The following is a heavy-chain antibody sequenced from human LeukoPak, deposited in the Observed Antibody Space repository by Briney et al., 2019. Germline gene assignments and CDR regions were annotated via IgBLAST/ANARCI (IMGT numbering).Heavy chain of an antibody. CDR3: ARDTALNYDSSGMNWFDP. J-gene: IGHJ5*02. CDR2: ISAYNGNT. Sequence: ASVKVSCKASGYTFTSYGISWVRQAPGQGLEWMGWISAYNGNTNYAQKLQGRVTMTTDTSTSTAYMELRSLRSDDTAVYYCARDTALNYDSSGMNWFDPWGQGTLVTVSS. V-gene: IGHV1-18*01. D-gene: IGHD3-22*01. CDR1: GYTFTSYG.